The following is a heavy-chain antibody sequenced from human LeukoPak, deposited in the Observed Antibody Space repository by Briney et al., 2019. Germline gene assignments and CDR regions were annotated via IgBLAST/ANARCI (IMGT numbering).Heavy chain of an antibody. V-gene: IGHV1-18*01. CDR3: GRDQGAVPVTRVDP. D-gene: IGHD2-2*01. CDR2: ISAYNGNT. J-gene: IGHJ5*02. Sequence: WASVKVSCKASGYTFISYGISWVRQAPGQGLEWMGWISAYNGNTNYAQKFQGRVTMTTDTSTRTAYMELRSLRSDDTAVYYCGRDQGAVPVTRVDPWGQGTLVTVSS. CDR1: GYTFISYG.